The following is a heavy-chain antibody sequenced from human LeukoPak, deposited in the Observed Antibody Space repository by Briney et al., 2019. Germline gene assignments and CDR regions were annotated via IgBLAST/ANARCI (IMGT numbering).Heavy chain of an antibody. J-gene: IGHJ4*02. V-gene: IGHV3-53*01. CDR1: GFTVSSNY. Sequence: GGSLRLSCAASGFTVSSNYMSWVRQAPGKGLEWVSVIYSGGSTYYADSVKGRFTISRDNSKNTLYLQMDSLRAEDTAVYYCARCYDSSALMLTYWGQGTLVTVSS. CDR3: ARCYDSSALMLTY. CDR2: IYSGGST. D-gene: IGHD3-22*01.